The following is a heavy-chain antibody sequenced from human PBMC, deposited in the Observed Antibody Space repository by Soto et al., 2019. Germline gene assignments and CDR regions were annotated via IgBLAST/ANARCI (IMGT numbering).Heavy chain of an antibody. CDR3: ARGDRGGSGSPASYYYSGLDA. CDR2: VSAGGDMT. D-gene: IGHD3-10*01. CDR1: GFTFSSYA. Sequence: DVQLLESGGHLVQPGGSLRLSCAASGFTFSSYAMSWVRQAPGKGLEWVSSVSAGGDMTYYSDSVKGRFTISRDNSNNALFLQMNSLRIEDTALYYCARGDRGGSGSPASYYYSGLDAWCQGTTVTVS. J-gene: IGHJ6*02. V-gene: IGHV3-23*01.